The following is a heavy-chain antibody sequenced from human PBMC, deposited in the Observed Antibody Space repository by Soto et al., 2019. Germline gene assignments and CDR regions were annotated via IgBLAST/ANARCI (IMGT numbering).Heavy chain of an antibody. Sequence: EVQLVESGGGLVKPGGSLRLSCAASGFTFSSYSMNWVRQAPGKGLEWVSSISSSSSYIYYADSVKGRFTISRDNAKNSLYLQMNSLRAEDTAVYYCARDLHNWNHRDWYFDLWGRGTLVTVSS. CDR2: ISSSSSYI. D-gene: IGHD1-1*01. CDR3: ARDLHNWNHRDWYFDL. V-gene: IGHV3-21*01. J-gene: IGHJ2*01. CDR1: GFTFSSYS.